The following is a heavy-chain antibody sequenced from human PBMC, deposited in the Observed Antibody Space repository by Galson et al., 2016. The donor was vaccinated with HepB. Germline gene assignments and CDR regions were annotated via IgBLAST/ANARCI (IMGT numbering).Heavy chain of an antibody. Sequence: TLSLTCTVSGGSISSGSYYWSWIRLPAGKGLEWIGRISASGSTNYNPSLKSRVNISSDTSKNQISLQMTSVTAADTAIYYCARAFYVPYGWPIDYWGQGSLVTVSS. V-gene: IGHV4-61*02. CDR2: ISASGST. CDR1: GGSISSGSYY. J-gene: IGHJ4*02. CDR3: ARAFYVPYGWPIDY. D-gene: IGHD3-10*02.